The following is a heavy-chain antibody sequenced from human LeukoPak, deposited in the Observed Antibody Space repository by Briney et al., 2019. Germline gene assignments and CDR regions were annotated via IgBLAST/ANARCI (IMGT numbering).Heavy chain of an antibody. CDR2: IYSDGTT. CDR3: ARWGPEPPYTPKYFYY. J-gene: IGHJ4*02. CDR1: GFTVSSDY. Sequence: GGPLRLSCAASGFTVSSDYMTWVRQAPGKGLEWVSIIYSDGTTYYADSVKGRFTISRDDSKNTLHLQMNSLRPEDTAVYYCARWGPEPPYTPKYFYYWGQGTLVTVSS. D-gene: IGHD3-16*01. V-gene: IGHV3-53*01.